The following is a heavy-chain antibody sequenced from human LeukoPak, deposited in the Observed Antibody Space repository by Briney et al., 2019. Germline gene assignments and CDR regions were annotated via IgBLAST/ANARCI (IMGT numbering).Heavy chain of an antibody. CDR3: ARREGYCSGGSCYCCGGMDV. V-gene: IGHV4-34*01. Sequence: SETLSLTCAVFGGSFSNYYWTWIRQPPGRGLEWIGEINHSGSSKYNPSLKSRVTMSVDTSKSQFSLKLSTVTAADTAVYYCARREGYCSGGSCYCCGGMDVWGQGTTVTVSS. CDR2: INHSGSS. J-gene: IGHJ6*02. D-gene: IGHD2-15*01. CDR1: GGSFSNYY.